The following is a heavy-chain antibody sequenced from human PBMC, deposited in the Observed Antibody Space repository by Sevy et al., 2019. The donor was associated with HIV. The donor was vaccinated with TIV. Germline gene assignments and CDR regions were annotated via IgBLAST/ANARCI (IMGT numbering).Heavy chain of an antibody. CDR2: IWSDGAYQ. Sequence: GGSLRLSCAAAGFTFSSYAMHWVRRAPGKGLEWVAIIWSDGAYQYHGDSVKGRFTISRDNSKNTLYLQVNSLRVEDTAVYYCAKHYIHDISDGWYFDLWGRGTLVTVSS. CDR1: GFTFSSYA. CDR3: AKHYIHDISDGWYFDL. V-gene: IGHV3-33*06. D-gene: IGHD4-4*01. J-gene: IGHJ2*01.